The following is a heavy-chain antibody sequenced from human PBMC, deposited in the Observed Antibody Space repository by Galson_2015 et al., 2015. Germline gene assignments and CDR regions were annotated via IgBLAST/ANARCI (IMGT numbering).Heavy chain of an antibody. D-gene: IGHD3-9*01. CDR3: AKGVTRGDTLAGYLDS. J-gene: IGHJ4*02. CDR1: GFTFDDYA. V-gene: IGHV3-9*01. Sequence: SLRLSCAASGFTFDDYAIHWVRQAPGKGLEWVSGISWNSNSIAYADSVKGRFTISRDNAKNSLYLQMYSLRAEDTALYYCAKGVTRGDTLAGYLDSWGQGTLVTVSS. CDR2: ISWNSNSI.